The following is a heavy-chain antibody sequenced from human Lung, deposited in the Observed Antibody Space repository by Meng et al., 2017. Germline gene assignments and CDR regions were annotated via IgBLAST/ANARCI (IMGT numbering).Heavy chain of an antibody. V-gene: IGHV1-18*01. CDR2: ISAYNGNT. J-gene: IGHJ4*02. CDR3: ARRGRYYDSSGLFDY. Sequence: QLVQSGTEVKKPGASVRVSCQASGYTFTFYGISWVRQAPGQGLEWMGWISAYNGNTKYAQKLQDRVTMTTDTSTSTAYMELRSLRSDDTAVYYCARRGRYYDSSGLFDYWGQGTLVTVSS. D-gene: IGHD3-22*01. CDR1: GYTFTFYG.